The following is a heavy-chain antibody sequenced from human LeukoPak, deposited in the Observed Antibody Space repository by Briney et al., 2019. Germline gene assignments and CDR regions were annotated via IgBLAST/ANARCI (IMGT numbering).Heavy chain of an antibody. V-gene: IGHV3-64*01. D-gene: IGHD6-13*01. Sequence: GGSLRLSCAASGFAFSGFGMSWVRQAPGKGLEYVSAISSNGGSTYYANSVKGRFTISRDNSKNTLYLQMGSLRAEDMAVYYCASLQQLVPYWGQGTLVTVSS. CDR1: GFAFSGFG. CDR3: ASLQQLVPY. CDR2: ISSNGGST. J-gene: IGHJ4*02.